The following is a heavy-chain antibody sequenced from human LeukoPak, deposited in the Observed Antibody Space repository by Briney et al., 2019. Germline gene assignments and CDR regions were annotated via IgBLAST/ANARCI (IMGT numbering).Heavy chain of an antibody. D-gene: IGHD6-19*01. CDR1: GGTFSSYA. Sequence: SVKVSCKASGGTFSSYAISWVRQAPGQGLEWMGGIIPIFGTANYAQKFQGRVTITADESTSTAYMELSSLRSEDTAVYYCAREFRYSSGWVVNWFDPWGQGTLVTVSS. CDR3: AREFRYSSGWVVNWFDP. J-gene: IGHJ5*02. V-gene: IGHV1-69*13. CDR2: IIPIFGTA.